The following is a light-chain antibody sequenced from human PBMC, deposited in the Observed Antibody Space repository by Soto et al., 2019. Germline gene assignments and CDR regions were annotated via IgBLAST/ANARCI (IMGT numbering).Light chain of an antibody. V-gene: IGKV1-39*01. J-gene: IGKJ2*01. CDR2: VAS. CDR3: QQTYSTPQT. CDR1: QSISTF. Sequence: DIQMTQSPSSLSASVGDRVTITCRASQSISTFLNWYQHKSGKAPKLLIFVASSLQSGVPSRFSGSGSGTDFTLTISSLQPEDFATYYCQQTYSTPQTFGQGTRLETK.